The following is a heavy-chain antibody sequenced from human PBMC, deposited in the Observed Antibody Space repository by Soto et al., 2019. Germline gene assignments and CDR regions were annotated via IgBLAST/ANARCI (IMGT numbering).Heavy chain of an antibody. Sequence: QVRLVQSGAEVKKPGSSVNVSCKASGGTFSNHLISWVRQAPGQGLEWMGTIIPLFGILNYAQKLQGRVTISADKSTSTAYMELSSLRSDDTAVYYCASGSLYGSGSYPVDYWGQGTLVTVSS. D-gene: IGHD3-10*01. V-gene: IGHV1-69*02. CDR1: GGTFSNHL. J-gene: IGHJ4*01. CDR3: ASGSLYGSGSYPVDY. CDR2: IIPLFGIL.